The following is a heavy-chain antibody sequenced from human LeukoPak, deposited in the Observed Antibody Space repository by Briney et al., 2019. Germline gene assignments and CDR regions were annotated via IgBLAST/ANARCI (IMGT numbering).Heavy chain of an antibody. Sequence: GASVKVSCKASGYTFTRHYMHWVRQAPGQGLEWMGWISAYNGNTNYAQKLQGRVTMTTDTSTSTAYMELRSLRSDDTAVYYCARRLRAAFDIWGQGTMVTVSS. J-gene: IGHJ3*02. CDR3: ARRLRAAFDI. V-gene: IGHV1-18*04. CDR1: GYTFTRHY. CDR2: ISAYNGNT.